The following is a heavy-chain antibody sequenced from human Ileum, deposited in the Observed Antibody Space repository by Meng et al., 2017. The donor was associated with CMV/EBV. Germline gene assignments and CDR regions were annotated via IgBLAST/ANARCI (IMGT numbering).Heavy chain of an antibody. D-gene: IGHD1-26*01. J-gene: IGHJ4*02. CDR3: ARGAAFTNYYQDFFDS. Sequence: GFIFSNYYMTWIRQAPGKGLEWSSYVSHIGTTVYYADSVQGRFTVSRDNAENSLSLQMNSLRVEDTAVYYCARGAAFTNYYQDFFDSWGQGTLVTVSS. V-gene: IGHV3-11*04. CDR1: GFIFSNYY. CDR2: VSHIGTTV.